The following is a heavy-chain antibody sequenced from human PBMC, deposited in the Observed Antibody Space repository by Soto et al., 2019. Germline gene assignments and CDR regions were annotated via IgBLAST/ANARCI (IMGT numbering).Heavy chain of an antibody. CDR2: ITDSGTGT. Sequence: EVHLLESGGGLVHPGESLRLSCGASGFTFSSCVMTWVRQAPGKGLEWVSCITDSGTGTYYADSVKGRFTISRDNSKNTMYLQVNNLRADDTGVYDCAKGLIIGGWYAEDWGQGTLVTVSS. CDR3: AKGLIIGGWYAED. D-gene: IGHD2-15*01. J-gene: IGHJ4*02. V-gene: IGHV3-23*01. CDR1: GFTFSSCV.